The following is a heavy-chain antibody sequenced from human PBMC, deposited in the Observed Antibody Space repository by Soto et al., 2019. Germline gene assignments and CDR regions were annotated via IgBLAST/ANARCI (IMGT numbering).Heavy chain of an antibody. CDR2: ISYDGSNK. Sequence: GGSLRLSCAASGFTFSSYGMHWVRQAPGKGLEWVAVISYDGSNKYYADSVKGRFTISRDNSKNTLYLQMNSLRAEDTAVYYCAKLFFQYSSSSSEYFDYWGQGTLVTVSS. CDR3: AKLFFQYSSSSSEYFDY. CDR1: GFTFSSYG. J-gene: IGHJ4*02. V-gene: IGHV3-30*18. D-gene: IGHD6-6*01.